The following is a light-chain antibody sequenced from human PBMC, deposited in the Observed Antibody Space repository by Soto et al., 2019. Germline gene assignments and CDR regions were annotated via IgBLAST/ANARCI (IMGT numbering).Light chain of an antibody. V-gene: IGLV2-14*01. CDR3: QSYDNSLSAWV. Sequence: QSALTQPASVSGSAGQSITISCSGTMRDVGAYNLVSWYQQHPGTAPKLIIYEVRNRPSGISSRFSGSRSGNTASLTISGLQAEDEADYYCQSYDNSLSAWVFGGGTKLTVL. J-gene: IGLJ3*02. CDR2: EVR. CDR1: MRDVGAYNL.